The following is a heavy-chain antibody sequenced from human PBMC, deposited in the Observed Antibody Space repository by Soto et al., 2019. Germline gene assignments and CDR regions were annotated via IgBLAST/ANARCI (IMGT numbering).Heavy chain of an antibody. Sequence: EVQLVESGGGLVQPGRSLRLSCAASGFTFDDYAMHWVRQAPGKGLEWVSGISWNSGSIGYADSVKGRFTISRDNAKNSLYLQMNSLRAEDTALYYCAKAYGYCSSTSCYSDYYYYMDVWGKGTTVTVSS. CDR1: GFTFDDYA. D-gene: IGHD2-2*01. CDR2: ISWNSGSI. V-gene: IGHV3-9*01. J-gene: IGHJ6*03. CDR3: AKAYGYCSSTSCYSDYYYYMDV.